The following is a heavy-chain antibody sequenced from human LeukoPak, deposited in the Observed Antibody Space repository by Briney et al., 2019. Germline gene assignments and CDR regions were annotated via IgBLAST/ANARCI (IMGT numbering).Heavy chain of an antibody. Sequence: GGSLRLSCAASGFTFSSYGMHWVRQAPGKGLEWVAVISYDGSSKYYADSVKGRFAISRDNSKNTLFLQMNSLRAEDTAMYYCAKDHRYCSSTSCYRSYYYGMDVWGKGTTVTVSS. J-gene: IGHJ6*04. V-gene: IGHV3-30*18. D-gene: IGHD2-2*01. CDR3: AKDHRYCSSTSCYRSYYYGMDV. CDR2: ISYDGSSK. CDR1: GFTFSSYG.